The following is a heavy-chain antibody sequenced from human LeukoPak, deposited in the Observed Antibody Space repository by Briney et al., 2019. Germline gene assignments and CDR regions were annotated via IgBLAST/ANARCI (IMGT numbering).Heavy chain of an antibody. V-gene: IGHV1-2*02. J-gene: IGHJ4*02. CDR2: INPNSGGT. CDR1: GYTFTSYD. CDR3: ARVMELRWYYFDY. D-gene: IGHD4-23*01. Sequence: GASVKVSCKASGYTFTSYDINWVRQAPGQGLEWMGWINPNSGGTNYAQKFQGRVTMTRDTSISTAYMELSRLRSDDTAVYYCARVMELRWYYFDYWGQGTLVTVSS.